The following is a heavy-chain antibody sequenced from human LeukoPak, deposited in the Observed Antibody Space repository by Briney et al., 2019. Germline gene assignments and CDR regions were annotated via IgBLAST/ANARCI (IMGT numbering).Heavy chain of an antibody. D-gene: IGHD6-19*01. CDR3: AKEGAASSGWYGDAFDI. J-gene: IGHJ3*02. CDR2: INGSGGST. CDR1: GFTFSSYD. Sequence: PGVSLTLSCAASGFTFSSYDRSWVRQAPGKGLEWVSDINGSGGSTYYADSVKGRFTISRDNSKNTLYLQMNSLRAEDTAVYYCAKEGAASSGWYGDAFDIWGQGTMVTVSS. V-gene: IGHV3-23*01.